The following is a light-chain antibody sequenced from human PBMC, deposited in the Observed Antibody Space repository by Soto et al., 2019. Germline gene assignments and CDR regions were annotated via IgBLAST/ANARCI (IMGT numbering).Light chain of an antibody. CDR3: LSFKNPSSHL. Sequence: QSLLAQHASLSGSPGQSITISCTGTSSHIGAYDYVSWFPQHPGKATKLMISEVINRPSGVSNRFSGCKSGSTAYLTIFGLQVEDGAEYFCLSFKNPSSHLYGTGPKVP. CDR2: EVI. J-gene: IGLJ1*01. V-gene: IGLV2-14*01. CDR1: SSHIGAYDY.